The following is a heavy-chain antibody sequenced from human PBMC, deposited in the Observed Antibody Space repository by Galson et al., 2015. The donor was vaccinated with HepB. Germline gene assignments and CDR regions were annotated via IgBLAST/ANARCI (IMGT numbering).Heavy chain of an antibody. J-gene: IGHJ4*02. CDR1: GFTFRHYG. V-gene: IGHV3-30*03. D-gene: IGHD2-15*01. Sequence: SLRLSCAVSGFTFRHYGMHWIRQAPGKGLEWVADISNDRSDKKYADSVKGRFTISRDNSRNTLYLEVNSLTTEDTAVYYCATRSGQAAVSTRAFAFWRQGTLVTGS. CDR3: ATRSGQAAVSTRAFAF. CDR2: ISNDRSDK.